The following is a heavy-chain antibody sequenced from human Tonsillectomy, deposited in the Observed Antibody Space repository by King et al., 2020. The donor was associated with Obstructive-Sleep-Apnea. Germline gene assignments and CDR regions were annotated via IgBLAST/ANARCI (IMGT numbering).Heavy chain of an antibody. D-gene: IGHD1-26*01. CDR2: ISWNSGSI. J-gene: IGHJ4*02. CDR1: GFTFDDYA. CDR3: AKDISSGSYYSHFDY. Sequence: VQLVESGGGLVQPGRSLRLSCAASGFTFDDYAMHWVRQAPGKGLEWVSGISWNSGSIGYADSVKGRFTISRDNAKNSLYLQMNSLRAEDTALYYCAKDISSGSYYSHFDYWGQGTLVTVSS. V-gene: IGHV3-9*01.